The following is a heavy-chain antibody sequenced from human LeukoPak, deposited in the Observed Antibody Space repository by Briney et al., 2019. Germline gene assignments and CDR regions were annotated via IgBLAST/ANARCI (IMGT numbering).Heavy chain of an antibody. CDR1: GYTFTSYD. Sequence: ASVKVSCKASGYTFTSYDINWVRQATGQGLEWMGWMNPNSGNTGYAQKFQGRVTMTRNTSISTAYMELRSLRSDDTAVYYCARDRVLWFGDRYYYYYGMDVWGQGTTVTVSS. CDR2: MNPNSGNT. V-gene: IGHV1-8*01. J-gene: IGHJ6*02. D-gene: IGHD3-10*01. CDR3: ARDRVLWFGDRYYYYYGMDV.